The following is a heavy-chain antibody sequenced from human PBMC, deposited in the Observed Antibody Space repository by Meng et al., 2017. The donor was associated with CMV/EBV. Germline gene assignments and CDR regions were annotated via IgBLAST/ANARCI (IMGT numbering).Heavy chain of an antibody. J-gene: IGHJ6*02. Sequence: ASVKVSCKASGYTFTGYYMHWVRQAPGQGLEWMGWINPNSGGTNYAQKLQGRVTMTTDTSTSTAYMELRSLRSDDTAVYYCARDPEQLGGGYGMDVWGQGTTVTVSS. CDR2: INPNSGGT. D-gene: IGHD6-6*01. V-gene: IGHV1-2*02. CDR1: GYTFTGYY. CDR3: ARDPEQLGGGYGMDV.